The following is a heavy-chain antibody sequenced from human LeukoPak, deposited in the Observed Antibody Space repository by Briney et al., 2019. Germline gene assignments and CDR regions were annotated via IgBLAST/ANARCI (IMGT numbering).Heavy chain of an antibody. J-gene: IGHJ4*02. CDR1: GGSISSYY. V-gene: IGHV4-59*01. Sequence: SETLSLTCTVSGGSISSYYWSWIRQPPGKGLEWIGYIYYSGSTSYNPSLKSRVTISVDTSKNQFSLKLSSVTAADTAVYYCARELGYDDDYWGQGTLVTVSS. D-gene: IGHD3-3*01. CDR3: ARELGYDDDY. CDR2: IYYSGST.